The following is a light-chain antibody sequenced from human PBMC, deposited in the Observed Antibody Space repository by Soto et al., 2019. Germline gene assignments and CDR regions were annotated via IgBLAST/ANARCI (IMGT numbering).Light chain of an antibody. Sequence: DIQMTQSPSSLSASVGDRVTITCRASQGISTWLAWYQQKPEKAPKSLIYGASSLQSGVPSRFSGSGSGTEFTLTVSSLQPDDFATYYCQQSNSYSFGQGTKVDIK. CDR2: GAS. V-gene: IGKV1D-16*01. CDR3: QQSNSYS. CDR1: QGISTW. J-gene: IGKJ1*01.